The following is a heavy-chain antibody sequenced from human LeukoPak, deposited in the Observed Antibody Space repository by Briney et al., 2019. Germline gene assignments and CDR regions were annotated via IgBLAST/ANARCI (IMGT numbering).Heavy chain of an antibody. J-gene: IGHJ4*02. CDR3: ARGDCTTTRCSTSPFDS. D-gene: IGHD2-2*02. CDR1: GFTVSSTY. V-gene: IGHV3-53*01. CDR2: IYSVGDT. Sequence: GGSMRLSCAASGFTVSSTYMSWVRQAPGKGLEWVSEIYSVGDTYYADSAKGRFTISRDNSKNTLFLQMNSLRVEDTAVDFWARGDCTTTRCSTSPFDSWGQGTLVTVSS.